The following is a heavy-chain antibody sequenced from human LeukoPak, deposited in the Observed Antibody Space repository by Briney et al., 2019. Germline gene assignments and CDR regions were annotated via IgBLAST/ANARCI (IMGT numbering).Heavy chain of an antibody. CDR1: GGSISSYY. CDR2: INHSGST. Sequence: SETLSLTCTVSGGSISSYYWSWIRQPPGKGLEWIGEINHSGSTNYNPSLKSRVTISVDTSKNQFSLKLSSVTAADTAVYYCARRIQLWFRTKTRNWFDPWGQGTLVTVSS. D-gene: IGHD5-18*01. J-gene: IGHJ5*02. CDR3: ARRIQLWFRTKTRNWFDP. V-gene: IGHV4-34*01.